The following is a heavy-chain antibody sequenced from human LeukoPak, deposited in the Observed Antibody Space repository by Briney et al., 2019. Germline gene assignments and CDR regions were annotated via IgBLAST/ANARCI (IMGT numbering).Heavy chain of an antibody. J-gene: IGHJ6*02. CDR2: IYYSGST. D-gene: IGHD3-3*01. V-gene: IGHV4-59*01. CDR3: ARGSTYYDFWSGYPAVLGVDV. CDR1: GGSISSYY. Sequence: SETLSLTCTVSGGSISSYYWSWIRQPPGKGLEWIGYIYYSGSTNYNPSLKSRVTISVDTSKNQFSLKLSSVTAADTAVYYCARGSTYYDFWSGYPAVLGVDVWGQGTTVTVSS.